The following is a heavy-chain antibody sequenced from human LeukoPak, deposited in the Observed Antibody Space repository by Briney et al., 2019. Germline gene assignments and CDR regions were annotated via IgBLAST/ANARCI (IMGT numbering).Heavy chain of an antibody. J-gene: IGHJ4*02. CDR2: ISWNSGSI. CDR1: GFTFDDYA. V-gene: IGHV3-9*03. CDR3: AKAYYHDYAGYFDY. D-gene: IGHD4-17*01. Sequence: GGSLRLSCAASGFTFDDYAMHWVRQAPGKGLEWVSGISWNSGSIGYADSVKCRFTISRDNSNNSLYLQMNSLRAEDMALYYCAKAYYHDYAGYFDYWGEGPVVTVSS.